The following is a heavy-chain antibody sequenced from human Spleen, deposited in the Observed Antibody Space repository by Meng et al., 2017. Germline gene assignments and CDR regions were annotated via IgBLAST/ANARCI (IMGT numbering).Heavy chain of an antibody. CDR2: IIPILGRA. Sequence: SVKVSCKASGGTFSSYTISWVRQAPGQGLEWMGRIIPILGRANYAQKFQGRVTITADKSTCTAYMELSSLRPEETAVYDCAREAGGWMATITAPFDYWGQGTLVTVSS. CDR1: GGTFSSYT. J-gene: IGHJ4*02. CDR3: AREAGGWMATITAPFDY. D-gene: IGHD5-24*01. V-gene: IGHV1-69*08.